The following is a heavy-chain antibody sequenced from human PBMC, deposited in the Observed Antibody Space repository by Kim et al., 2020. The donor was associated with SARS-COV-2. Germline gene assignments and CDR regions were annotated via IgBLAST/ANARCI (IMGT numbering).Heavy chain of an antibody. D-gene: IGHD3-22*01. CDR3: ARTDYYDSSGYYSDY. J-gene: IGHJ4*02. V-gene: IGHV1-69*01. Sequence: AQKFQARVTITADESTSTAYMELSSLRSEDTAVYYCARTDYYDSSGYYSDYWGQGTLVTVSS.